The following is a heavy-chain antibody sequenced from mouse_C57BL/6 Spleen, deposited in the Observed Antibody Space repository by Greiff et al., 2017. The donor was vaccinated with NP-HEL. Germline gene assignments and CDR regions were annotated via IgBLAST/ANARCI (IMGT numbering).Heavy chain of an antibody. D-gene: IGHD1-1*01. CDR2: INPNNGGT. J-gene: IGHJ1*03. CDR3: AREGVYYGSSYVGYFDV. Sequence: VQLQQSGPELVKPGASVKIPCKASGYTFTDYNMDWVKQSHGKSLEWIGDINPNNGGTIYNQKFKGKATLTVDKSSSTAYMELRSLTSEDTAVYYCAREGVYYGSSYVGYFDVWGTETTVTVSS. V-gene: IGHV1-18*01. CDR1: GYTFTDYN.